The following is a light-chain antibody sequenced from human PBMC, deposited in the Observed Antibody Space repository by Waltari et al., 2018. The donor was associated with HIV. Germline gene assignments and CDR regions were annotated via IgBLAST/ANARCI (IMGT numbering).Light chain of an antibody. V-gene: IGLV3-21*02. CDR1: NIGSQS. CDR2: DDS. Sequence: SYVLTQPPSVSVAPGQTARITCEGNNIGSQSVHWYQQRPGQAPALVVHDDSDRPSGIPERFSGSNSGNTATLTISRVEAGDEVDYYCQVWHSNSDHVVFGGGTKLTVL. CDR3: QVWHSNSDHVV. J-gene: IGLJ2*01.